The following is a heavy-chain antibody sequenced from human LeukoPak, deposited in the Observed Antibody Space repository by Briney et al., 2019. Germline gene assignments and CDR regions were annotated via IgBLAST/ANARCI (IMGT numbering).Heavy chain of an antibody. D-gene: IGHD1-1*01. J-gene: IGHJ3*02. CDR1: GFTFFNYA. CDR2: ISGNGAGA. V-gene: IGHV3-23*01. CDR3: AVETVPSDGI. Sequence: GGSLRLSCAASGFTFFNYAMSWVRQAPGKGLEWVSAISGNGAGAHYADSVKGRLTISRDNSKNTLYLQMNSLRVKDTAVYHCAVETVPSDGIWGPGTMVTVSS.